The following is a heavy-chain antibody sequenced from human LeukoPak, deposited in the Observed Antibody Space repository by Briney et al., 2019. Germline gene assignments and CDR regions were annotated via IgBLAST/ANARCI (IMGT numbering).Heavy chain of an antibody. Sequence: GGSLRLSCAASGFTFSSYSMSWVRPAPGKGLEWVSAISGSGGSTYYADSVKGRFTISRDNSKNTLYLQMNSLRAEDTAVYYCARLPPGIAAAGDDYWGQGTLVTVSS. J-gene: IGHJ4*02. V-gene: IGHV3-23*01. D-gene: IGHD6-13*01. CDR2: ISGSGGST. CDR1: GFTFSSYS. CDR3: ARLPPGIAAAGDDY.